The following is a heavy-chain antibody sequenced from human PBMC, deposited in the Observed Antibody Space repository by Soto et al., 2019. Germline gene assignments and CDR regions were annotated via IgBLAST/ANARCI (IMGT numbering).Heavy chain of an antibody. Sequence: VQLLESGGGLAQPGGSLRLSCAASGFAFTGHPMSWVRQAPEKGLEWVAGISDGGDLTYNADSVKGRFTISRDNSRNTLYLQMNSLRAEDTAVYYCARRVIGSSRAFDIWGQGIMVTVSS. V-gene: IGHV3-23*01. CDR1: GFAFTGHP. CDR2: ISDGGDLT. J-gene: IGHJ3*02. D-gene: IGHD3-10*01. CDR3: ARRVIGSSRAFDI.